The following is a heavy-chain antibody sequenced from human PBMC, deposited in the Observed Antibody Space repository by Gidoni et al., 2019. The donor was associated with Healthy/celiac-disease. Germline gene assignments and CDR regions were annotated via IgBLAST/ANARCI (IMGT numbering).Heavy chain of an antibody. D-gene: IGHD3-9*01. CDR3: ANVEYFDWLGLSYFDY. CDR1: GFTFSSYA. J-gene: IGHJ4*02. Sequence: EVQLVESGGGLVQPGGSLRLSCAASGFTFSSYAMSWVRQAPGKGLEWVSAISGSGGSTYYADSVKGRFTISRDNSKNTLYLQMNSLRAEDTAVYYCANVEYFDWLGLSYFDYWGQGTLVTVSS. V-gene: IGHV3-23*04. CDR2: ISGSGGST.